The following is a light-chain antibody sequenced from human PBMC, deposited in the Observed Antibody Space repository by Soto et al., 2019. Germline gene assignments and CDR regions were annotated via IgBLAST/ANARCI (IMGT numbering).Light chain of an antibody. CDR2: LGS. CDR1: QSLVHSNGYNY. J-gene: IGKJ5*01. Sequence: DIVMTQSPLSLPVTPGEPASISCRPSQSLVHSNGYNYLDWYLQKPGQSPQLXIYLGSNRASGVHDRFSGSGSGTEFTLTISDVQPEDFATYYCQQANSCTLTFGQGTRLEIK. V-gene: IGKV2-28*01. CDR3: QQANSCTLT.